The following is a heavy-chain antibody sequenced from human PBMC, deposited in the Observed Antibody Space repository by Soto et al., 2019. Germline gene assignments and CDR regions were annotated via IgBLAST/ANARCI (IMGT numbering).Heavy chain of an antibody. CDR1: GVTLSDYP. CDR2: LLPIFGTT. D-gene: IGHD3-16*01. CDR3: ARGDCGYATCNNWILNGLDP. Sequence: QVQLVQSGAEVKKPGSSVKVSCKASGVTLSDYPINWVRQAPGQGLEWLGGLLPIFGTTIYAQKFQGRLTITADESTNTAYMELSDLRPEDTAIFYCARGDCGYATCNNWILNGLDPWGQGTLVTVSS. J-gene: IGHJ5*02. V-gene: IGHV1-69*01.